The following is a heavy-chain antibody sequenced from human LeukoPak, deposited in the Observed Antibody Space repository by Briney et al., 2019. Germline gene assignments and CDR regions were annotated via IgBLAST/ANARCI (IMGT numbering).Heavy chain of an antibody. CDR3: VRDTAYDILTGYPDY. V-gene: IGHV3-48*01. D-gene: IGHD3-9*01. CDR2: ISSSSSTI. J-gene: IGHJ4*02. Sequence: GGSLRLSCAASGFTFSSYSMNWVRQAPGKGLEWVSYISSSSSTIYYADSVKGRFTISRDNAKNSLYLQMNSLRAEDTAVYYCVRDTAYDILTGYPDYWGQGTLVTVSS. CDR1: GFTFSSYS.